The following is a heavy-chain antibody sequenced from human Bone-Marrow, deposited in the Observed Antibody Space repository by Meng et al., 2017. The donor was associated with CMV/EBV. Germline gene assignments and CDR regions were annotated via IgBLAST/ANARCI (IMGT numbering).Heavy chain of an antibody. Sequence: GESLKISCAASGFTFSSYAMSWVRQAPGKGLEWVSAISGSGGSTYYADSVKGRFTISRDNSKNTLYLQMNSLRAEDTAVYYCAKDAPTSATTWYPFDSWGQGTLVTVSS. CDR1: GFTFSSYA. J-gene: IGHJ4*02. CDR2: ISGSGGST. CDR3: AKDAPTSATTWYPFDS. V-gene: IGHV3-23*01. D-gene: IGHD6-13*01.